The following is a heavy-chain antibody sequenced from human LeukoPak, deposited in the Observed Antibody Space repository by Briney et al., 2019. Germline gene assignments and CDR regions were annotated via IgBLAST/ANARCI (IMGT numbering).Heavy chain of an antibody. Sequence: GGSLRLSCAASGFTFSSYAMSWVRQAPEKGLEWVSAISGSGGSTYYADSVKGRFTISRDNSKNTLYLQMNSLRAEDTAVYYCAKNGRSSMSPNWFDPWGQGTLVTVSS. J-gene: IGHJ5*02. CDR2: ISGSGGST. D-gene: IGHD6-6*01. V-gene: IGHV3-23*01. CDR3: AKNGRSSMSPNWFDP. CDR1: GFTFSSYA.